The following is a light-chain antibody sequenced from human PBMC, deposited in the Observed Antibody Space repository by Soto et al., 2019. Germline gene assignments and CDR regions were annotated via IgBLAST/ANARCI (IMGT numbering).Light chain of an antibody. V-gene: IGKV3-20*01. J-gene: IGKJ1*01. CDR3: QQYGSSKT. CDR1: QTVSSNF. Sequence: EIVLTQSPDTLSLSPGERATLSCRASQTVSSNFLAWYQQRPGQAPRLLIYDASNRATGVPARFSGSGSGTDFTLTISRLEPEDFAVYYCQQYGSSKTFGQGTKVDIK. CDR2: DAS.